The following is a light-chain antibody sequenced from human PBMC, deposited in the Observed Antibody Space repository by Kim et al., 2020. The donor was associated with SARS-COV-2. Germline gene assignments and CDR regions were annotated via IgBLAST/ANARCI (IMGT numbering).Light chain of an antibody. Sequence: EIVLTQSPGTLSLSPGERATLSCRASQSVSSSSLAWYQQKPGQAPRLLIYDASTRATGIPARFSGSGSGTHFTLIITRLQPEDFAVYYCQQYGSSPTFGQGTQVDIK. CDR1: QSVSSSS. CDR2: DAS. V-gene: IGKV3-20*01. CDR3: QQYGSSPT. J-gene: IGKJ1*01.